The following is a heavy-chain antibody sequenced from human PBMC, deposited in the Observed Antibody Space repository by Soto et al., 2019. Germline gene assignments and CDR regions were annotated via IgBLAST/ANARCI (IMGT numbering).Heavy chain of an antibody. V-gene: IGHV1-69*13. CDR3: ARDHTMYSSSWYSSWFDP. Sequence: ASVKVSCKASGGTFSSYAISWVRQAPGQGLEWMGGIIPIFGTANYAQKFQGRVTITADESTSTAYMELSSLRSEDTAVYYCARDHTMYSSSWYSSWFDPWGQGTLVTVSS. J-gene: IGHJ5*02. CDR1: GGTFSSYA. CDR2: IIPIFGTA. D-gene: IGHD6-13*01.